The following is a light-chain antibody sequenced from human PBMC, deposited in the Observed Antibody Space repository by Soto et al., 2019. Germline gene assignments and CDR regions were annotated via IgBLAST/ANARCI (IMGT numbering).Light chain of an antibody. V-gene: IGKV3-20*01. CDR3: QQYGRLPRT. J-gene: IGKJ1*01. CDR2: GAS. CDR1: QSVSSNY. Sequence: EIVMTQSPAALSVSPGERATLFCRASQSVSSNYLAWYQQKPGQAPGLLIHGASSRATGIPDRFSGSGSGTEFTLTIGRLEPEDFAIYYCQQYGRLPRTFGQGTKVDNK.